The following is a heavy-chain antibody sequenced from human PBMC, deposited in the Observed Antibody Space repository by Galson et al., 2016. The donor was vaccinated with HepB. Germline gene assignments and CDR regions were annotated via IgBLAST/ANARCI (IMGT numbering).Heavy chain of an antibody. J-gene: IGHJ4*02. CDR3: MRSTPMVRGEPVGDY. D-gene: IGHD3-10*01. Sequence: SLRLSCAASGFSFNSFTMNWVRQPPGKGLEWLSSIDNSGDYIYYADSVSGRFTISRDTAKKSLYLQMNSLGADDTALYYCMRSTPMVRGEPVGDYWGQGTRVAVSP. CDR1: GFSFNSFT. V-gene: IGHV3-21*01. CDR2: IDNSGDYI.